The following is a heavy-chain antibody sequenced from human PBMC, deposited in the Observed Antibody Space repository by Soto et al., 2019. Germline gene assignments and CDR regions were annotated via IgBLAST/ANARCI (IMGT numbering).Heavy chain of an antibody. Sequence: GGSLRLSCAASGFTFSNAWMSWVRQAPGKGLEWVGRIKSKTDGGTTDYAAPVKGRFTISRDDSKNTLYLQMNSLKTEDTAVYYCTTDLQGGKPLKSYMDVWGKGTTVTVSS. CDR1: GFTFSNAW. V-gene: IGHV3-15*01. CDR3: TTDLQGGKPLKSYMDV. J-gene: IGHJ6*03. CDR2: IKSKTDGGTT. D-gene: IGHD3-16*01.